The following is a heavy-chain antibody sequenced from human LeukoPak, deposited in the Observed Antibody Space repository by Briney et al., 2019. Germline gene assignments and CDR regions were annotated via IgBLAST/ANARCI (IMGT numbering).Heavy chain of an antibody. J-gene: IGHJ4*02. Sequence: EASVKVSCKASGGTFSSYAISWVRQAPGQGLEWMGRIIPIFGTANYAQKFQGRVTITTDESTSTAYMELSSLRSEDTAVYYCAKDRVLLGYYWGQGTLVTVSS. V-gene: IGHV1-69*05. CDR3: AKDRVLLGYY. CDR2: IIPIFGTA. D-gene: IGHD3-16*01. CDR1: GGTFSSYA.